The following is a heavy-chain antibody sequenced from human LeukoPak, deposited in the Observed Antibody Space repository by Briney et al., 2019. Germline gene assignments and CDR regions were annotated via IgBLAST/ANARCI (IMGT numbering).Heavy chain of an antibody. D-gene: IGHD3-9*01. CDR2: MNPNSGNT. CDR1: GYTFTSYD. J-gene: IGHJ4*02. CDR3: AREGPYYDILTGCYNYFDY. Sequence: ASVKVSCKASGYTFTSYDINWVRQATGQGLEWMGWMNPNSGNTGYAQKLQGRVTMTTDTSTSIAYMELRSLRSDDTAVYYCAREGPYYDILTGCYNYFDYWGQGTLVTVSS. V-gene: IGHV1-8*02.